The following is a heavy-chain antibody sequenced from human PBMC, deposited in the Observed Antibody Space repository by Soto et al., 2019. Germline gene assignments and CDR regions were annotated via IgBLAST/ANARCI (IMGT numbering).Heavy chain of an antibody. J-gene: IGHJ3*02. CDR1: GYTFRDYY. V-gene: IGHV3-11*01. Sequence: QVQLVESGGGLVKPGGSLRLSCAASGYTFRDYYMTWIRQAPGKGLEWVSYISSSGTGIYYADSVKGRFTISRDNAKNSLYLQMSSLRAEDTAVYYCARAYSDAFDIWGQGTMVTVSS. D-gene: IGHD2-15*01. CDR3: ARAYSDAFDI. CDR2: ISSSGTGI.